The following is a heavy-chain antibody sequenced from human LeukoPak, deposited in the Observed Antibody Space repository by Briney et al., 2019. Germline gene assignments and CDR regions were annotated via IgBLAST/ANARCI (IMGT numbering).Heavy chain of an antibody. Sequence: GGSLRLSCAGSGFTSSSYAMSWIRQAPGKGLEWVSGISGSGSSPYYADSVKGRFTISRDNYKNTLYLQMNSQKAEDTAVYYCEKAEVQWLVLFRYFDYWGQGTMVTVSS. D-gene: IGHD6-19*01. CDR3: EKAEVQWLVLFRYFDY. CDR2: ISGSGSSP. V-gene: IGHV3-23*01. J-gene: IGHJ4*02. CDR1: GFTSSSYA.